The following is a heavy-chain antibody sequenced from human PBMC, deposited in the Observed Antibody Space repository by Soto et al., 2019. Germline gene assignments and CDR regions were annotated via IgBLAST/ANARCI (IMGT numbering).Heavy chain of an antibody. CDR3: AKAMAAKSHRIDF. CDR2: ITGSGAST. Sequence: QLLESGGDLVQPGGSLRLSCAASGFTFNAYAMNWVRQAPGKGLEWVSTITGSGASTYNSDSVKGRFGTSRDNSRNTLYLQMNSLRDEDTAVYYCAKAMAAKSHRIDFWGQGTLVTVSS. J-gene: IGHJ4*02. V-gene: IGHV3-23*01. CDR1: GFTFNAYA.